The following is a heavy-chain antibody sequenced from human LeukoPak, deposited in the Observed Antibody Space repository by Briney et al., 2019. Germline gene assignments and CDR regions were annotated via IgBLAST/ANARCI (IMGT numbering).Heavy chain of an antibody. D-gene: IGHD4/OR15-4a*01. CDR3: ARHMVITPFDS. CDR1: GFPFRDYY. J-gene: IGHJ4*02. V-gene: IGHV3-11*01. CDR2: ISASGNII. Sequence: PGGSLRLSCAVSGFPFRDYYFSWVRQAPGQGLEWLSFISASGNIIHYEDSVKGRFTISRDDAKNSVSLQMDSLRTDDTALYYCARHMVITPFDSWGQGTLVIVSS.